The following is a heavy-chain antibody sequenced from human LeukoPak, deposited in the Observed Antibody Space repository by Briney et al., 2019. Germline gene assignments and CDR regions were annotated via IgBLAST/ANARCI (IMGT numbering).Heavy chain of an antibody. CDR1: GYTFTDYY. CDR2: INPNSGGT. CDR3: ARVGYSGYAGGFDP. Sequence: ASVKVSCKASGYTFTDYYIHWVRQAPGQGLEWMGWINPNSGGTNYAQRFQGRVTMTRDTSISTAYMELSRLRSDDTAVYYCARVGYSGYAGGFDPWGQGTLVTVSS. D-gene: IGHD5-12*01. J-gene: IGHJ5*02. V-gene: IGHV1-2*02.